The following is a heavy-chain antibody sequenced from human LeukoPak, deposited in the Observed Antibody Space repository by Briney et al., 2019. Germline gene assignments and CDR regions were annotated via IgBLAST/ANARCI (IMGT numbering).Heavy chain of an antibody. J-gene: IGHJ4*02. CDR3: TTRRQDGC. D-gene: IGHD6-25*01. V-gene: IGHV3-15*01. Sequence: GGSLRLSCAASGFTFSYHWMHWVRQVPGKGLEWVGRIKSKIDGGTIDYGAPVKGRFTISRDDSRNTLYLQMNSLKTEDTAVYYCTTRRQDGCWGQGTLVTV. CDR1: GFTFSYHW. CDR2: IKSKIDGGTI.